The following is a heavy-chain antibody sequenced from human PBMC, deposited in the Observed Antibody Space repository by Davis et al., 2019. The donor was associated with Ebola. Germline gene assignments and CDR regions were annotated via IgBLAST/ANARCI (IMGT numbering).Heavy chain of an antibody. CDR3: AREALTRFLEWLFLDY. V-gene: IGHV1-2*06. J-gene: IGHJ4*02. D-gene: IGHD3-3*01. CDR1: GYTFTGYY. CDR2: INPNSGGT. Sequence: ASVKVSCKASGYTFTGYYMHWVRQAPGQGLEWMGRINPNSGGTNYAQKFQGRVTMTRDTSISTAYMELSRLRSDDTAVYYCAREALTRFLEWLFLDYWGQGTLVTVSS.